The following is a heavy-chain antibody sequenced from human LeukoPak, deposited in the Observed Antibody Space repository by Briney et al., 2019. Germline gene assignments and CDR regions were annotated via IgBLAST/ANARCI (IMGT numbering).Heavy chain of an antibody. V-gene: IGHV3-48*01. CDR2: ISSSSSTI. Sequence: GGSLRLSCAASGFTFSSYSMNWVRQAPGKGPEWVSYISSSSSTIYYADSVKGRFTISRDNAKNSLYLQMNSLRAEDTAVYYCARGLRVTAMGDWGQGTLVTVSS. CDR1: GFTFSSYS. CDR3: ARGLRVTAMGD. J-gene: IGHJ4*02. D-gene: IGHD5-18*01.